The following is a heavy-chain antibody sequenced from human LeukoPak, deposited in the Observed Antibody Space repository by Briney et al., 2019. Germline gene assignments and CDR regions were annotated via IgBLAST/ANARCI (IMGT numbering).Heavy chain of an antibody. J-gene: IGHJ4*02. Sequence: AGGSLRLSCAASGFTFSSYAMHRVRQAPGKGLEYVSAISSNGGSTYYANSVKGRFTISRDNSKNTPYLQMGSLRPEDMAVFYCARDPPGQWELPTYSDYWGQGTLVTVSS. D-gene: IGHD1-26*01. CDR2: ISSNGGST. CDR3: ARDPPGQWELPTYSDY. V-gene: IGHV3-64*01. CDR1: GFTFSSYA.